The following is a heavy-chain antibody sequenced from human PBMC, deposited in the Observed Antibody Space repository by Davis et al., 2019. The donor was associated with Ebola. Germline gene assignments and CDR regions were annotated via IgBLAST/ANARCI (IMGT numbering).Heavy chain of an antibody. D-gene: IGHD2-2*01. J-gene: IGHJ6*03. CDR1: GGSFSGYY. CDR3: ARVQKPDIVVVPAPFVPNYYYYMDV. CDR2: INHSGST. Sequence: PSETLSLTCAVYGGSFSGYYWSWIRQPPGKGLEWIGEINHSGSTNYNPSLKSRVTISVDTSKNQFSLKLSSVTAADTAVYYCARVQKPDIVVVPAPFVPNYYYYMDVWGKGTTVTVSS. V-gene: IGHV4-34*01.